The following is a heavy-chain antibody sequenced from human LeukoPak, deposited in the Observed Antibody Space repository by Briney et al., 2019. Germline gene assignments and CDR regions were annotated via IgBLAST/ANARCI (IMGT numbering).Heavy chain of an antibody. CDR3: ATRRNDILTGPYYYYYGMDV. D-gene: IGHD3-9*01. CDR2: IYYSGST. V-gene: IGHV4-59*08. J-gene: IGHJ6*02. CDR1: GGSISSYY. Sequence: ASETLSLTCTVSGGSISSYYWSWIRQPPGKGLEWIGYIYYSGSTNYNPSLKSRVTISVDTSKNQFSLKLSSVTAADTAVYYCATRRNDILTGPYYYYYGMDVWGQGTTVTVSS.